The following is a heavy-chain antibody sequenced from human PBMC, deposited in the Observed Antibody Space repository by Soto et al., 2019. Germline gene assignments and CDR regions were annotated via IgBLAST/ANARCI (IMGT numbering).Heavy chain of an antibody. CDR3: AKENGYSSSWFEFDY. Sequence: GSLRLSCADSGFTFSSYAMSWVRQAPGKGLEWVSAISGSGGSTYYADSVKGRFTISRDNSKNTLYLQMNSLRAEDTAVYYCAKENGYSSSWFEFDYWGQGTLVTVSS. CDR1: GFTFSSYA. D-gene: IGHD6-13*01. J-gene: IGHJ4*02. V-gene: IGHV3-23*01. CDR2: ISGSGGST.